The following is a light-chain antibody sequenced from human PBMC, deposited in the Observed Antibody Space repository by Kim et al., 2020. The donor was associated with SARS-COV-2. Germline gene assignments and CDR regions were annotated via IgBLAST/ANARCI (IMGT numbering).Light chain of an antibody. J-gene: IGKJ4*01. CDR3: QQHHSFPLT. Sequence: SASVGDTVTITCRASQGSSSNLAWYQQRPGKAPSLLIYSAFTLHSGVPSRFSGSGSGTDFTLTITSLQPEDFATYHCQQHHSFPLTFGGGTKLEI. CDR2: SAF. V-gene: IGKV1-9*01. CDR1: QGSSSN.